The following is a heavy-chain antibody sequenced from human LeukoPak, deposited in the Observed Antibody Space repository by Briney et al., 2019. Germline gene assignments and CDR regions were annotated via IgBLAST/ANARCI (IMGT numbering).Heavy chain of an antibody. J-gene: IGHJ5*02. CDR3: AKEGIDNGSNWFDP. D-gene: IGHD1-14*01. Sequence: GRSLRLSCAASGFTFSSYGMHWVRQAPGKGLEWVAVISYDGSNKYYADSVKGRFTISRDNSKNTLYLQMNSLRAEDTAVYYCAKEGIDNGSNWFDPWGQGTLVTVSS. CDR1: GFTFSSYG. V-gene: IGHV3-30*18. CDR2: ISYDGSNK.